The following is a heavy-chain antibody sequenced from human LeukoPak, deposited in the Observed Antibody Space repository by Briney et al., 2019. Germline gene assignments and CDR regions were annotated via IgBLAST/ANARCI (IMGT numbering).Heavy chain of an antibody. J-gene: IGHJ2*01. CDR1: GGSISSYY. CDR3: ARQDDWYFDL. Sequence: PSETLSLTCTVSGGSISSYYWSWIRQPPGKGLEWIGYIYYSGSTNYNPSLKSRVTISVDTSKNQFSLKLSSVTAADTAVYYCARQDDWYFDLWGRGTLVTVYS. CDR2: IYYSGST. V-gene: IGHV4-59*08.